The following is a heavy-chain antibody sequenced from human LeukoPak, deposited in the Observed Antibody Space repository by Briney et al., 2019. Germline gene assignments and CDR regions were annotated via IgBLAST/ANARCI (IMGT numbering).Heavy chain of an antibody. Sequence: PGGSLRLSCAVSGLTFTSYWMHWVRQVPGKRLVWVARLRNDDGSTNYADSVKGRFTISRDSAKNTLYLQMIALRDEDTAMYYCARGRAGGPDVFDMWGQGTMVTVSS. CDR3: ARGRAGGPDVFDM. V-gene: IGHV3-74*01. D-gene: IGHD6-13*01. CDR2: LRNDDGST. J-gene: IGHJ3*02. CDR1: GLTFTSYW.